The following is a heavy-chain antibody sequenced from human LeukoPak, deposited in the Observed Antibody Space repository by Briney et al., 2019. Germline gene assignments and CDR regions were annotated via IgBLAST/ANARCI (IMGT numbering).Heavy chain of an antibody. J-gene: IGHJ4*02. D-gene: IGHD6-19*01. CDR2: ISYDGSNK. V-gene: IGHV3-30*18. CDR3: AKGRYTSGGFDY. CDR1: GFTFSRYG. Sequence: PGGSLRLSCAAFGFTFSRYGIHWVRQAPGKGLEWMAVISYDGSNKYYADSVKGRFTISRDNSKNTLYLQMNSLRAEDTAVYYCAKGRYTSGGFDYWGQGTLVTVSS.